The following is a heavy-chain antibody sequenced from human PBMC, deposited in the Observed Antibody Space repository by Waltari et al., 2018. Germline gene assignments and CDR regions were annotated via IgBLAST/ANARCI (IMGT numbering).Heavy chain of an antibody. Sequence: QVQLQESGPGLVKPSQTLSLTCTVSGGSISSGDYYWSWIRPPPGKGLEWIGYIYYSGSTYYNPSLKSRVTISVDTSKNQFSLKLSSVTAADTAVYYCARAAVGATTSEENNWFDPWGQGTLVTVSS. CDR3: ARAAVGATTSEENNWFDP. D-gene: IGHD1-26*01. J-gene: IGHJ5*02. CDR1: GGSISSGDYY. CDR2: IYYSGST. V-gene: IGHV4-30-4*08.